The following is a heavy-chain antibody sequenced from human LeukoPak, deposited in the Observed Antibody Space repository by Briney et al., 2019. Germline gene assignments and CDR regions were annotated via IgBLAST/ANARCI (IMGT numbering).Heavy chain of an antibody. J-gene: IGHJ6*02. D-gene: IGHD2-2*01. V-gene: IGHV3-30*19. CDR2: ISYDGSDK. Sequence: GGSLRLSCAASGFTFSTYGMHWVRKAPGKGLEWVAVISYDGSDKYYADSVKGRFTISRDNSKNTLYLQMNSLRAEDTAVYYCARRYCSSTSCPPRGGMDVWGQGTTVTVSS. CDR3: ARRYCSSTSCPPRGGMDV. CDR1: GFTFSTYG.